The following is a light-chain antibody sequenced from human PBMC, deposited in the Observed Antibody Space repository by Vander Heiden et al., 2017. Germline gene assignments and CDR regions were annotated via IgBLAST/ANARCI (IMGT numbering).Light chain of an antibody. CDR3: SSYSSSGTLV. Sequence: QSALTQPPSVSESPGQSTTISCTGTSSDVGGYNYVSWYQQHPGKAPKLLINDVSDRPSDISNRFSGSKSGNTASLTISGLQAEDEADYYCSSYSSSGTLVFGGGTKLTVL. CDR2: DVS. CDR1: SSDVGGYNY. V-gene: IGLV2-14*01. J-gene: IGLJ2*01.